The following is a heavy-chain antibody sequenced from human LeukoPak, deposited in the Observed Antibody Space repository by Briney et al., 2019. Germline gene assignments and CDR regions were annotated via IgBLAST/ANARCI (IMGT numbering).Heavy chain of an antibody. Sequence: GASVKVSCKASGYTFTSNAVVWVRQAPGQSLEWMGWIHGGGGNTKYSQTFQGRPTLTRDTSATTTYMELSSLRSEDTALYFCARGNYGYLDSWGQGTLVTVSS. CDR2: IHGGGGNT. CDR3: ARGNYGYLDS. V-gene: IGHV1-3*01. J-gene: IGHJ4*02. D-gene: IGHD3-10*01. CDR1: GYTFTSNA.